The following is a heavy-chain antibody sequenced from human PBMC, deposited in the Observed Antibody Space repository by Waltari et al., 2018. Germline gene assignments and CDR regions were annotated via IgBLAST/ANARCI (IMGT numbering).Heavy chain of an antibody. Sequence: QVQLVQSGAEVKKPGASVKVSCKASGYTFTSYYMHWVRQAPGQGLEWMGIINPSGGSTSYAQKFQGRGTMTRDTSTSTVYMELSSLRSEDTAVYYCARAYSEISPIRYPLDFDYWGQGTLVTVSS. V-gene: IGHV1-46*01. CDR1: GYTFTSYY. CDR3: ARAYSEISPIRYPLDFDY. D-gene: IGHD2-21*01. J-gene: IGHJ4*02. CDR2: INPSGGST.